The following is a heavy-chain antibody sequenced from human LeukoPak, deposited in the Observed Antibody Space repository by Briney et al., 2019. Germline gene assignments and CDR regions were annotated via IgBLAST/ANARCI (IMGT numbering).Heavy chain of an antibody. V-gene: IGHV4-61*02. CDR2: IYTSGST. J-gene: IGHJ4*02. D-gene: IGHD1-26*01. CDR1: GGSISSGSYY. Sequence: SQTLSLTCTVSGGSISSGSYYWSWIRQPARKGLEWIGRIYTSGSTNYNPSLKSRVTISVDTSKNQFSLKLSSVTAPDTAVYYCARDNRSGSYSYWGQGTLVTVSS. CDR3: ARDNRSGSYSY.